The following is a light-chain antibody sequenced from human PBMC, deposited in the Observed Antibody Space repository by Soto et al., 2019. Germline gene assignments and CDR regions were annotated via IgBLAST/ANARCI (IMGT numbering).Light chain of an antibody. V-gene: IGLV2-14*01. CDR3: SSYPSSSTHV. CDR1: SSDVGGYNY. J-gene: IGLJ1*01. Sequence: QSVLTQPASVSGSPGQSITISCTGTSSDVGGYNYVSWYQQHPGKAPKLMIYDVSNRSSGVSNRFSGSKSGNTASLTISGLQAEDEADYYCSSYPSSSTHVFGTGTKVTVL. CDR2: DVS.